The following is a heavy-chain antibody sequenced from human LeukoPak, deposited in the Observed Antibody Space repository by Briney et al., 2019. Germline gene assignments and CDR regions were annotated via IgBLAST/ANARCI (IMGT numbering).Heavy chain of an antibody. CDR2: INPNSGGT. CDR1: RYTFTGYY. CDR3: ARVVGSSTTNVDY. J-gene: IGHJ4*02. Sequence: ASVKVSCKASRYTFTGYYMHWVRQAPGQGLEWMGWINPNSGGTNYAQKFQGRVTMTRDTSISTAYMELSRLRSDDTAVYYCARVVGSSTTNVDYWGQGTLVTVSS. D-gene: IGHD6-6*01. V-gene: IGHV1-2*02.